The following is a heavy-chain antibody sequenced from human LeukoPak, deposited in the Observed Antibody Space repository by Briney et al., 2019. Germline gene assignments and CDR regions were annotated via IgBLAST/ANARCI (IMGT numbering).Heavy chain of an antibody. Sequence: PGGSLRLSCAASGFTFSSYEMNWVRQAPGKGLEWVSYISSSGSTIYYADSVKGRFTISRDNAKNSLYLQMNSLRAEDTAVYFCAREPRLKRWFEYWGQGTLFTVSS. CDR2: ISSSGSTI. D-gene: IGHD5-24*01. J-gene: IGHJ4*02. CDR1: GFTFSSYE. V-gene: IGHV3-48*03. CDR3: AREPRLKRWFEY.